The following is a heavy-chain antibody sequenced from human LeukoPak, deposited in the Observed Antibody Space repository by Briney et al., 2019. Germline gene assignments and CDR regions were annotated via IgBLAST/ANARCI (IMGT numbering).Heavy chain of an antibody. V-gene: IGHV3-30*04. CDR2: ISYDGSNK. CDR3: ARGQFTRSIALNRGVIITGEFDW. D-gene: IGHD3-10*01. CDR1: GFTFSSYA. J-gene: IGHJ4*02. Sequence: GRSLRLSCAASGFTFSSYAMHWVRQAPGKGLEWVAVISYDGSNKYYADSVKGRFTISRDNSKNTLYLQMNSLRAEDTAVYYCARGQFTRSIALNRGVIITGEFDWWGQGTLVTVSP.